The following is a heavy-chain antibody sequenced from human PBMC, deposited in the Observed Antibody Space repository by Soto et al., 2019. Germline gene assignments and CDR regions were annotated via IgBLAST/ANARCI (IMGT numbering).Heavy chain of an antibody. V-gene: IGHV3-74*01. Sequence: GGSLRLSCAASGFTFSSYWMHWVRQAPGKGLVWVSRINSDGSSTSYADSVKGRFTISRDNAKNTLYLQMNSLRAEDTAVYYCARDADILTGSDAFDIWGQGTMVTVSS. CDR2: INSDGSST. CDR1: GFTFSSYW. CDR3: ARDADILTGSDAFDI. J-gene: IGHJ3*02. D-gene: IGHD3-9*01.